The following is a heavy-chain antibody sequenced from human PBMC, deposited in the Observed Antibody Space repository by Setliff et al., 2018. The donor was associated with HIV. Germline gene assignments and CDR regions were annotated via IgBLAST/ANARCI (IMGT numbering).Heavy chain of an antibody. J-gene: IGHJ4*02. D-gene: IGHD3-3*01. CDR1: GGSFSGYY. CDR3: ARCAYYNFWSGYYCDY. V-gene: IGHV4-34*01. Sequence: PSETLSLTCAVYGGSFSGYYWSWIRQPPGKGLEWIGEIYHSGSTNYNPSLKSRVTISVDKSKNQFSLKLSSVTAADTAVYYCARCAYYNFWSGYYCDYWGQGTLVTVSS. CDR2: IYHSGST.